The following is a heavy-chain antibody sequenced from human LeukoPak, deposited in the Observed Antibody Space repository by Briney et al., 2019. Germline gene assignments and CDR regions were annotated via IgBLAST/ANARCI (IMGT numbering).Heavy chain of an antibody. CDR2: IYYSGST. CDR1: GGSISSGGYY. D-gene: IGHD4-11*01. Sequence: SETLSLTCTVSGGSISSGGYYWSWIRQHPGKGLEWIGYIYYSGSTYYSPSPKSRVTISVDTSKNQFSLKLSSVTAADTAVYYCARRLTQYDCFDPWGQGILVTVSS. J-gene: IGHJ5*02. CDR3: ARRLTQYDCFDP. V-gene: IGHV4-31*03.